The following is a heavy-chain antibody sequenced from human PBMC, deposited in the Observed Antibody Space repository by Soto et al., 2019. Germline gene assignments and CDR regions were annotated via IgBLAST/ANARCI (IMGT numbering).Heavy chain of an antibody. CDR1: GFTFSDYY. V-gene: IGHV3-11*01. CDR3: ARDAPCDFWSGYFPIDY. J-gene: IGHJ4*02. CDR2: ISSSGSTI. D-gene: IGHD3-3*01. Sequence: GGSLRLSCAASGFTFSDYYMSWIRQAPGKGLEWVSYISSSGSTIYYADSVKGRFTISRDNAKNSLYLQMNSLRAEDTSVYYCARDAPCDFWSGYFPIDYWGQGTLVTVSS.